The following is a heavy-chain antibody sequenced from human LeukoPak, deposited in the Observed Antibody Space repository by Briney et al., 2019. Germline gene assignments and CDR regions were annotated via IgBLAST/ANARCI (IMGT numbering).Heavy chain of an antibody. CDR2: INWNGGST. CDR3: ARVRYKYSSSSGLDY. CDR1: GFTFDDYG. J-gene: IGHJ4*02. Sequence: GGSLRLSCAASGFTFDDYGMSWVRQAPGKGLEWVSGINWNGGSTGYADSVKGRFTISRDNAKNSLYLQMNSLRAEDTAVYYCARVRYKYSSSSGLDYWGQGTLVTVSS. V-gene: IGHV3-20*04. D-gene: IGHD6-6*01.